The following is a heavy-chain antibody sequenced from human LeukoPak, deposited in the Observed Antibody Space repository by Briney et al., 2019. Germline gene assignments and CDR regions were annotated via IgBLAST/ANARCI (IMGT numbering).Heavy chain of an antibody. D-gene: IGHD6-6*01. CDR1: GGSFRGYY. J-gene: IGHJ5*02. V-gene: IGHV4-34*01. CDR2: INHSGST. CDR3: ARGLESAYSRSIHWFDP. Sequence: SETLSLTCAVYGGSFRGYYWSWIRQPPGKGLEWMGEINHSGSTNYNPSLKRRVTISVDTSKNQFSLKLSSVTAADTAVYYCARGLESAYSRSIHWFDPWGQGTLVTVSS.